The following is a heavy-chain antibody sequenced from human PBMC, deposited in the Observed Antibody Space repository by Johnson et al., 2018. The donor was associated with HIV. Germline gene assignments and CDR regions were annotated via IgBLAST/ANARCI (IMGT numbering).Heavy chain of an antibody. V-gene: IGHV3-73*01. Sequence: VQLVESGGGVVQPGKSLTLSCVGSGLSFSNFGIHWVRQASGKGLEWVGRIRSKANSYATAYAASVKGRFTISRDDSKNTAYLQMNSLKIEDTAVYYCTTDNWNDPERLIGGQGTMVTVSS. D-gene: IGHD1-20*01. CDR3: TTDNWNDPERLI. J-gene: IGHJ3*02. CDR1: GLSFSNFG. CDR2: IRSKANSYAT.